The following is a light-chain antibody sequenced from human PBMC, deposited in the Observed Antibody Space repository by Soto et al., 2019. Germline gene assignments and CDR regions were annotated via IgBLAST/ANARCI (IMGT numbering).Light chain of an antibody. CDR3: GSYTTSSTLAV. CDR1: SSNVGGYNY. J-gene: IGLJ1*01. V-gene: IGLV2-14*01. CDR2: EVS. Sequence: QSALAQPASVSGSPGQSITISCTGTSSNVGGYNYVSWYQQHPGNAPKLIIYEVSNRPSGVSDRFSGSKSGNTASLTISGLQAEDEADYYCGSYTTSSTLAVFGTGTKVTVL.